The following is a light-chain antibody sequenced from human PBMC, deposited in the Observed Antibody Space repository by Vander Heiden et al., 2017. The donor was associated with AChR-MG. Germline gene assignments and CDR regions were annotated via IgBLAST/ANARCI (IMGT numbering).Light chain of an antibody. J-gene: IGKJ4*01. Sequence: DIVVTQSPGTLSSSPGESATLSCRASQSDSSNSLAWYQQKPGQAPRLLIYGRSSRATGIPDRFSGSGSGTDFTLTISRLEAEDFAVYYCQQYGSSPVTFGGGTKVEIK. V-gene: IGKV3-20*01. CDR3: QQYGSSPVT. CDR2: GRS. CDR1: QSDSSNS.